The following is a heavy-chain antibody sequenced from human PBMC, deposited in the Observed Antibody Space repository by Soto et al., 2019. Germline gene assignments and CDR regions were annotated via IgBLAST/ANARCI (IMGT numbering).Heavy chain of an antibody. CDR3: ARVVEDFWSGSRYMDV. D-gene: IGHD3-3*01. CDR1: SGSISSSNW. CDR2: IYHSGST. Sequence: SETLSLTCAVSSGSISSSNWWSWVRQPPGKGLEWIGEIYHSGSTNYNPSLKSRVTISVDKSKNQFSLKLSSVTAADTAVYYCARVVEDFWSGSRYMDVWGKGTTVTVSS. J-gene: IGHJ6*03. V-gene: IGHV4-4*02.